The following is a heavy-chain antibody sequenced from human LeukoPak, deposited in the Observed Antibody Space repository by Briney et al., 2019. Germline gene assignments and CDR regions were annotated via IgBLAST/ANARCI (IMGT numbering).Heavy chain of an antibody. CDR2: IYTTGIT. V-gene: IGHV4-4*07. CDR3: AGECLAVASSHY. Sequence: PSETLSLTCTVSGGSIRDYYWTWVRQPAEKGLEWIGRIYTTGITNFNPSLKSRLTMSVDMSKSQFSLKLTSVTAADTAVYYCAGECLAVASSHYWGQGTLVTVSS. CDR1: GGSIRDYY. D-gene: IGHD6-19*01. J-gene: IGHJ4*02.